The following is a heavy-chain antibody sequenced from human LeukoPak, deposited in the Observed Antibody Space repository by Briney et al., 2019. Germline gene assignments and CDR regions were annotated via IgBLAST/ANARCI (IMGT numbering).Heavy chain of an antibody. D-gene: IGHD1-1*01. V-gene: IGHV4-34*01. J-gene: IGHJ4*02. CDR1: GGSFSGYY. CDR3: ARGYTAPRRGPFDY. Sequence: SETLSLTCAVYGGSFSGYYWSWIRQPPGKGLEWIGEINHSGSTNYNPSLKSRVTISVDTSKNQFSLKLSSVTAADTTVYYCARGYTAPRRGPFDYWGQGTLVTVSS. CDR2: INHSGST.